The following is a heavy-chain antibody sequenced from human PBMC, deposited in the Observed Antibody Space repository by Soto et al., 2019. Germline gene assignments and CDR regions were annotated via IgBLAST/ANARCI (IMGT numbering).Heavy chain of an antibody. CDR3: AKDEGGATRYCSSTSCSPPS. D-gene: IGHD2-2*01. CDR2: ISGSGGST. Sequence: GGSLRLSCAASGFTFSSYAMSWVRQAPGKGLEWVSAISGSGGSTYYADSVKGRFTISRDNSKNTLYLQMNSLRAEDTAVYYCAKDEGGATRYCSSTSCSPPSWGQGTLVTVSS. J-gene: IGHJ4*02. V-gene: IGHV3-23*01. CDR1: GFTFSSYA.